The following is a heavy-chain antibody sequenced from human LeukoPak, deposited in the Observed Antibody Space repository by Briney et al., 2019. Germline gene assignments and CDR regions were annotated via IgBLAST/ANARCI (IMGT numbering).Heavy chain of an antibody. J-gene: IGHJ3*02. CDR3: ARDQGYCSSTSCYRDAFDI. CDR2: ISAYNGNT. CDR1: GYTFTSYG. D-gene: IGHD2-2*01. V-gene: IGHV1-18*01. Sequence: GASVKVSCKASGYTFTSYGISWVRQAPGQGLEWMGWISAYNGNTNYAQKLQGRVTMTTDTSTSTAYMELRSLRSDDTAVYYCARDQGYCSSTSCYRDAFDIWGQGTMVTVSS.